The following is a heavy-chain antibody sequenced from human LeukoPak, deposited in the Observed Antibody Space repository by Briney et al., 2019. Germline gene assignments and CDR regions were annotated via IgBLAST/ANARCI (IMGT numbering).Heavy chain of an antibody. CDR1: GGSISSGGYY. V-gene: IGHV4-30-2*01. J-gene: IGHJ6*03. Sequence: SETLSLTCTVSGGSISSGGYYWSWIRQPPGKGLEWIGYIYHSGSTYYNPSLKSRVTISVDRSKNQFSLKLSSVTAADTAVYYCARAPRAGTIYYYYYMDVWGKGTTVTVSS. CDR3: ARAPRAGTIYYYYYMDV. D-gene: IGHD6-13*01. CDR2: IYHSGST.